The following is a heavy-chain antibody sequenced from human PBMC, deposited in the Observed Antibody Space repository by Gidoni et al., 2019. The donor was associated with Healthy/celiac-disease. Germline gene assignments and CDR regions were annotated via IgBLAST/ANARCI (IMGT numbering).Heavy chain of an antibody. D-gene: IGHD3-22*01. CDR2: ISSSGSTI. CDR1: GFTLRRYQ. CDR3: AREGDYYDSSGLPAFDY. V-gene: IGHV3-48*03. J-gene: IGHJ4*02. Sequence: VQLVESGGGLVQPGGSLRLSCPASGFTLRRYQMNRVRQAPGKGLEWGSYISSSGSTIYYADSVKGRFTISRDNAKNSLYLQMNSLRAEDTAVYYCAREGDYYDSSGLPAFDYWGQGTLVTVSS.